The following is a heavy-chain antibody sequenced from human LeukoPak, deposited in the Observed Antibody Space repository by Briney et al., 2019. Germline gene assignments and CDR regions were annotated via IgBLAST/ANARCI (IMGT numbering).Heavy chain of an antibody. Sequence: GGSLRLSCAASGFTFDAYAMHWVRQAPGKGLEWVSGISWNSDSTGYADSVKGRFTTSRDNAKNSLYLLMHSLRPEDTALYYCAKPKTTSSGWYFFDNWGQGTLVTVSS. CDR2: ISWNSDST. J-gene: IGHJ4*02. CDR3: AKPKTTSSGWYFFDN. V-gene: IGHV3-9*01. CDR1: GFTFDAYA. D-gene: IGHD6-19*01.